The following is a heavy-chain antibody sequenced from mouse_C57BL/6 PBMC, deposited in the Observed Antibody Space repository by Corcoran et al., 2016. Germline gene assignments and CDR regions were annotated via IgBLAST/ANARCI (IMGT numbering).Heavy chain of an antibody. CDR2: INPNNGGT. J-gene: IGHJ4*01. CDR3: ARNDYDHVRDAMDY. D-gene: IGHD2-4*01. CDR1: GYTFTDYY. V-gene: IGHV1-26*01. Sequence: EVQLQQSGPELVKPGASVKISCKASGYTFTDYYMNWVKQSHGKSLEWIGDINPNNGGTSYNQKFKGKATVTVDKSSSTAYMELRSLTSEDSAGYYCARNDYDHVRDAMDYWGQGTSVTVSS.